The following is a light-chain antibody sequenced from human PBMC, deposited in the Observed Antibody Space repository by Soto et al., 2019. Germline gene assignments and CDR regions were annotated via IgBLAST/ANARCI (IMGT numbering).Light chain of an antibody. Sequence: SSELTQPPSVSGSPGQTARITCSGDALPKQYAYWYQQKPGQAPVLVIYEDSERPSGIPERFSGSSSGTTATLTISGVQAEDEADYYCQSADSSGTVVFGGGTKLTVL. CDR3: QSADSSGTVV. J-gene: IGLJ2*01. V-gene: IGLV3-25*03. CDR1: ALPKQY. CDR2: EDS.